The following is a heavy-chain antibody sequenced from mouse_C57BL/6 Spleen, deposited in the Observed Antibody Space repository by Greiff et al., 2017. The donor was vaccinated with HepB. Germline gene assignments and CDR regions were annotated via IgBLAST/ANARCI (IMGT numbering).Heavy chain of an antibody. J-gene: IGHJ4*01. CDR3: ARYYYGSNYDMDY. CDR2: IDPSDSYT. V-gene: IGHV1-59*01. D-gene: IGHD1-1*01. Sequence: QVQLQQPGAELVRPGTSVKLSCKASGYTFTSYWMHWVKQRPGQGLEWIGVIDPSDSYTNYNQKFKGKATLTVDTSSSTAYMQLSSLTSEDSAVYYCARYYYGSNYDMDYWGQGTSVTVSS. CDR1: GYTFTSYW.